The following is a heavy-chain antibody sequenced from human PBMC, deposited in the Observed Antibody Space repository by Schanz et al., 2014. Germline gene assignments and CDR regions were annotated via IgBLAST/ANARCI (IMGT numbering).Heavy chain of an antibody. CDR1: GFIFSNYG. Sequence: QVQLVESGGGVGQPGRSLRLSCAASGFIFSNYGMHWVRQAPGKGLEWVAFVPFDGSQKFYADSVKGRFTISRDNSKNTLDLQMNSLRAEDTAVYYCAKAADWPVTQFDPWGQGTLVTVSS. CDR2: VPFDGSQK. D-gene: IGHD3-9*01. V-gene: IGHV3-30*18. CDR3: AKAADWPVTQFDP. J-gene: IGHJ5*02.